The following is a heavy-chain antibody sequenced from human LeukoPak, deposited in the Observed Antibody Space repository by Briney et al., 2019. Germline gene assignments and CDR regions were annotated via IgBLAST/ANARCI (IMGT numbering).Heavy chain of an antibody. CDR3: ARVRWLVPEDY. J-gene: IGHJ4*02. CDR2: ISSSSSYI. CDR1: GFTFSSYS. Sequence: PGGSLRLSCAASGFTFSSYSMNWVRQAPGKGLEWVSSISSSSSYIYYADSVEGRFTISRDNAKNSLYLQMNSLRAEDTAVYYCARVRWLVPEDYWGQGTLVTVSS. D-gene: IGHD6-19*01. V-gene: IGHV3-21*01.